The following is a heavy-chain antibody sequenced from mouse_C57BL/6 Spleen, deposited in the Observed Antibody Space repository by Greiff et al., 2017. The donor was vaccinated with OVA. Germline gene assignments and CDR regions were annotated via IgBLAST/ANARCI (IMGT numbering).Heavy chain of an antibody. J-gene: IGHJ1*03. D-gene: IGHD1-1*01. CDR2: IDPSDSYT. Sequence: QVQLQQPGAELVKPGASVKLSCKASGYTFTSYWMHWVKQRPGQGLEWIGEIDPSDSYTNYNQKFKGKSTLTVDKSSSTAYMQLSSLTSEDSAVYYWARCPITTVVERGYFDVWGTGTTVTVAS. CDR3: ARCPITTVVERGYFDV. CDR1: GYTFTSYW. V-gene: IGHV1-69*01.